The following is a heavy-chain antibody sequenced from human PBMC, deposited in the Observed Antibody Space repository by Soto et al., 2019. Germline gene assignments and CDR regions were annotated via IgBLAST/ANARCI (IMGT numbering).Heavy chain of an antibody. D-gene: IGHD6-13*01. CDR2: ITEDGNNQ. CDR3: ARVATAGRGTDY. Sequence: EVQLVESGGGLVQPGGSLRLSCAASGFTFSSHWMYWVRQAPGKGLEWVATITEDGNNQYYVDSVKGRFTISRANSKNSVFLQMNSLRAEDTAVYSCARVATAGRGTDYWGQGTLVTVSS. CDR1: GFTFSSHW. J-gene: IGHJ4*02. V-gene: IGHV3-7*04.